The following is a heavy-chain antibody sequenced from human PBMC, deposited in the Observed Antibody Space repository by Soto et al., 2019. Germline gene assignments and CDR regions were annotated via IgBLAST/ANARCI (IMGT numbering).Heavy chain of an antibody. CDR1: GFTFSSYA. CDR3: ARAPYDILTGYSDYYYYGMDV. D-gene: IGHD3-9*01. CDR2: ISYDGSNK. V-gene: IGHV3-30-3*01. J-gene: IGHJ6*02. Sequence: GGSLRLSCAASGFTFSSYAMHWVRQAPGKGLEWVAVISYDGSNKYYADSVKGRFTISRDNSKNTLYLQMNSLRAEDTAVYYCARAPYDILTGYSDYYYYGMDVWGQGTTVTVSS.